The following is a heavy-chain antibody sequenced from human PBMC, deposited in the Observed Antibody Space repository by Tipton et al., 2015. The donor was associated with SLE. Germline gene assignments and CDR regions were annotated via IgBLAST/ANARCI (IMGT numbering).Heavy chain of an antibody. CDR1: GFSFDDYA. J-gene: IGHJ6*03. CDR2: IGWDSAYI. V-gene: IGHV3-9*01. D-gene: IGHD7-27*01. CDR3: VRVGTPDYYMDV. Sequence: SLRLSCAASGFSFDDYAMHWVRQAPGKGLEWVAGIGWDSAYIAYEDSVEGRFTISRDNAKKSLYLQMDCLRPDDTAFYYCVRVGTPDYYMDVWGKGTRVTVSS.